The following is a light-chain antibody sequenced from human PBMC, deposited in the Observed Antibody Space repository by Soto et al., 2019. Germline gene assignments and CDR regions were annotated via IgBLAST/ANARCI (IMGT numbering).Light chain of an antibody. CDR1: SGDIGAYNY. J-gene: IGLJ3*02. V-gene: IGLV2-11*01. Sequence: SVLTQPRSVSGSPGQSVTFSCTGTSGDIGAYNYVSWYQFHPGKAPKMIIYDVNKRPSGVPDRFSGSKSGNTASLTISWLQAEDEADYYCCSYAHTSRVFGGGTKLTVL. CDR3: CSYAHTSRV. CDR2: DVN.